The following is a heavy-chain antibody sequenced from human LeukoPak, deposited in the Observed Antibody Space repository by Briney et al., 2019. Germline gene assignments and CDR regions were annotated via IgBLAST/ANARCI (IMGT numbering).Heavy chain of an antibody. Sequence: SETLSLTCAVYGGSFSSYYWGWIRQPPGKGLEWIGEINHSGSTNYNPSLKSRVTISVDTSKNQFSLKLSSVTAADTAVYYCARAGVVVPAAISWFDPWGQGTLVTVSS. J-gene: IGHJ5*02. V-gene: IGHV4-34*01. D-gene: IGHD2-2*01. CDR3: ARAGVVVPAAISWFDP. CDR2: INHSGST. CDR1: GGSFSSYY.